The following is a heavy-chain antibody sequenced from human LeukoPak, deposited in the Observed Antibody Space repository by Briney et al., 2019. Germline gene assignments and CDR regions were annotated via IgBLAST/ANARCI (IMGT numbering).Heavy chain of an antibody. CDR2: IYYSGST. V-gene: IGHV4-39*01. D-gene: IGHD4/OR15-4a*01. CDR3: ASLPGAKGALFDF. J-gene: IGHJ4*02. Sequence: SETLSLTCTVSGTSITSSSHYWGWIRPPPGKGLEWIGSIYYSGSTYYNPSLKSRVTISVDTSKNQFSLKLSSVTAADTAVYYCASLPGAKGALFDFWGQGTLVTVSS. CDR1: GTSITSSSHY.